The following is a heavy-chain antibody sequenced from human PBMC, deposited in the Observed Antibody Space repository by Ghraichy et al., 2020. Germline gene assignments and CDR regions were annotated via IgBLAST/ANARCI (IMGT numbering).Heavy chain of an antibody. J-gene: IGHJ4*02. CDR1: GYTFTSYA. V-gene: IGHV7-4-1*02. Sequence: ASVKVSCKASGYTFTSYAMNWVRQAPGQGLEWMGWINTNTGNPTYAQGFTGRFVFSLDTSVSTAYLQISSLKAEDTAVYYCARSGSPYDSSGGGDYWGQGTLVTVSS. D-gene: IGHD3-22*01. CDR2: INTNTGNP. CDR3: ARSGSPYDSSGGGDY.